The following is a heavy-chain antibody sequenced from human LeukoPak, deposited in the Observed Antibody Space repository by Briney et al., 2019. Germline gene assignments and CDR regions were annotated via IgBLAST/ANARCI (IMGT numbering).Heavy chain of an antibody. D-gene: IGHD2-2*01. J-gene: IGHJ4*02. CDR1: GYTLTELS. CDR2: FDPEDGET. V-gene: IGHV1-24*01. Sequence: ASVKVSCKVSGYTLTELSMHWVRQAPGKGLEWMGGFDPEDGETIYAQKFQGRVTMTEDTSTDTAYMELSSLRSEDTAVYYCATWGDCSSTSCQEDYFDYWGQGTLVTVSS. CDR3: ATWGDCSSTSCQEDYFDY.